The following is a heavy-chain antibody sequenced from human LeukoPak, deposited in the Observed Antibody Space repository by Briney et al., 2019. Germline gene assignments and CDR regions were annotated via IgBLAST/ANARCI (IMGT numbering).Heavy chain of an antibody. V-gene: IGHV3-73*01. J-gene: IGHJ6*02. CDR1: GFTFSGST. CDR2: IRTKVNSYAT. CDR3: ARNNGMDV. Sequence: PGGSLRLSCAASGFTFSGSTMHWVRQASGKGLEWVGRIRTKVNSYATAYAASVQGRFTISRDDSKNTAYLQMNSLKTEDTALYHCARNNGMDVWGQGTTVIVSS.